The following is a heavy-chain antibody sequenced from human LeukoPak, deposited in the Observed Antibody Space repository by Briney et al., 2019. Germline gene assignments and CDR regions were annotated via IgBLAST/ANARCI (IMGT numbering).Heavy chain of an antibody. CDR2: IRQDGDTK. V-gene: IGHV3-7*03. CDR3: ARSLPYGTTWYGRSDF. D-gene: IGHD6-13*01. Sequence: AGGSLRLSCAASGFPFNAYWMTWVRQAPGKGLEWVANIRQDGDTKNYVDSVKGRFTISRDNAMNSLYLQMNSLRAEDTAIYYCARSLPYGTTWYGRSDFWGQGTLVTVSS. J-gene: IGHJ4*02. CDR1: GFPFNAYW.